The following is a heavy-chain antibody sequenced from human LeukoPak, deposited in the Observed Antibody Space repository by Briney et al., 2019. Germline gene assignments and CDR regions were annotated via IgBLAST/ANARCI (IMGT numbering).Heavy chain of an antibody. CDR1: GGSVSSGSYY. CDR3: ARGNYGSENWFDP. J-gene: IGHJ5*02. V-gene: IGHV4-61*01. Sequence: SETLSLTCTVSGGSVSSGSYYWSWIRQPPGKGLEWIGYIYYSGSTNYSPSLKSRVTISVDTSKNQFSLKLSSVTAADTAVYYCARGNYGSENWFDPWGQGTLVTVSS. D-gene: IGHD3-10*01. CDR2: IYYSGST.